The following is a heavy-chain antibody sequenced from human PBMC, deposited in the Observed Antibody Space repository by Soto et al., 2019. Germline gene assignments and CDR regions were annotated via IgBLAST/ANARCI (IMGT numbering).Heavy chain of an antibody. D-gene: IGHD2-2*02. Sequence: QVQLVESGGGVVQPGRSLRLSCAASGFTFSSYAMHWVRQAPGKGLEWVAVISYDGSNKYYADSVKGRFTISRDNSKNPLYLQMNSLRAEDTAVYYCARDLLRYCSSTSCYMSHWGQGTLVTVSS. J-gene: IGHJ4*02. CDR2: ISYDGSNK. V-gene: IGHV3-30-3*01. CDR1: GFTFSSYA. CDR3: ARDLLRYCSSTSCYMSH.